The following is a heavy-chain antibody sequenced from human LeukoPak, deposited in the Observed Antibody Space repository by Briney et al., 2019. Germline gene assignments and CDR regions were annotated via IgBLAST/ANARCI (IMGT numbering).Heavy chain of an antibody. V-gene: IGHV3-23*01. CDR3: ASFYGSGSREDY. D-gene: IGHD3-10*01. CDR1: GFTFSRHG. Sequence: PEGTLRLSCVASGFTFSRHGMNWVRQAPGKGLEWVSGISPSGDIKYYVDSVKGRFTVSRDNSKNTVHLQINSLRDEDTAVYYCASFYGSGSREDYWGQGTLVTVSS. J-gene: IGHJ4*02. CDR2: ISPSGDIK.